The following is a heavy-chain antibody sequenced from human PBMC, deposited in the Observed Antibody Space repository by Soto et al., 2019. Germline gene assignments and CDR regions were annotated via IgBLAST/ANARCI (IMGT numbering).Heavy chain of an antibody. CDR2: IYYSGST. CDR1: GGSISSSSYY. J-gene: IGHJ4*02. Sequence: SETLSLTCTVSGGSISSSSYYWGWIRQHPGKGLEWIGSIYYSGSTYYNPSLKSRVTISVDTSKNQFSLKLCFVTAADTAVYYCARHHDSWGQGTLVTVSS. V-gene: IGHV4-39*01. CDR3: ARHHDS.